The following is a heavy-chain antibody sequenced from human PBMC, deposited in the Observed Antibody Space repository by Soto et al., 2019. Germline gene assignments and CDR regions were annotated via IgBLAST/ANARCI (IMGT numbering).Heavy chain of an antibody. D-gene: IGHD3-3*01. CDR3: ARDGLRFLEWLLPPYNWFDP. CDR2: ISAYNGNT. Sequence: ASEKVSCKAPGYTFTSYGISWVRQAPGQGLEWMGWISAYNGNTNYAQKLQGRVTMTTDTSTSTAYMELRSLRSDDTAVYYCARDGLRFLEWLLPPYNWFDPWGQGTLVTVSS. CDR1: GYTFTSYG. V-gene: IGHV1-18*01. J-gene: IGHJ5*02.